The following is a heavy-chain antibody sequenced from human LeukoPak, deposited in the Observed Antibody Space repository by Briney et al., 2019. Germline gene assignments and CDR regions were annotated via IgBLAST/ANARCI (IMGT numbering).Heavy chain of an antibody. CDR2: MYYRGST. D-gene: IGHD5-24*01. Sequence: PSETLSLTCTVSGGSISSYYWSWLRQPPGKGLEWIGYMYYRGSTNYNPSLKSRVTISVDTSKNQFSLKLNSVTAADTAVYYCAFSVGMATGGAFDIWGQGTMVTVSS. J-gene: IGHJ3*02. CDR1: GGSISSYY. CDR3: AFSVGMATGGAFDI. V-gene: IGHV4-59*01.